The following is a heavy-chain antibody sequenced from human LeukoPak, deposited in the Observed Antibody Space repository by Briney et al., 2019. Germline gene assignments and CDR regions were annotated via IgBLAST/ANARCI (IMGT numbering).Heavy chain of an antibody. D-gene: IGHD3-22*01. CDR2: IYPGDSDT. Sequence: GESLKISCKASGYSFTNYWIGWVRQMPGKGLEWMGIIYPGDSDTRYSPSFQGQVTISADKSISTAYLQWSSLKASDTAMYYCARGHDTSGYYYGYWGQGTLVTVSS. J-gene: IGHJ4*02. CDR3: ARGHDTSGYYYGY. V-gene: IGHV5-51*01. CDR1: GYSFTNYW.